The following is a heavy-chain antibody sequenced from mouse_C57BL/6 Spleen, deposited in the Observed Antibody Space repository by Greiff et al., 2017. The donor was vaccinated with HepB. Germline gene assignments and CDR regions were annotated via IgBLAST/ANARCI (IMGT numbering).Heavy chain of an antibody. CDR2: ISYDGSN. CDR1: GYSITSGYY. D-gene: IGHD1-1*01. Sequence: EVKLMESGPGLVKPSQSLSLTCSVTGYSITSGYYWNWIRQFPGNKLEWMGYISYDGSNNYNPSLKNRISITRDTSKNQFFLKLNSVTTEDTATYYCARDDYGSSYVVWFAYWGQGTLVTVSA. CDR3: ARDDYGSSYVVWFAY. J-gene: IGHJ3*01. V-gene: IGHV3-6*01.